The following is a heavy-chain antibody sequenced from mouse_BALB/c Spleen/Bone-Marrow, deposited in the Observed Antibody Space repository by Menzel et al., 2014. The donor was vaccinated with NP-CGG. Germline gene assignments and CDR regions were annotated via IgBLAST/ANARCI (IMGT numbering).Heavy chain of an antibody. Sequence: EVKLMESGPSLVKPSQTLSLTCSVTGDSITSGYWNWIRKFPGNKLEYMGYISYSGSTYYNPSLKSRISITRGTSKNQYYLQLISVTTEDTATFYCARYKGFHWGMDYWGQGTSVTVSS. D-gene: IGHD1-2*01. V-gene: IGHV3-8*02. CDR3: ARYKGFHWGMDY. J-gene: IGHJ4*01. CDR2: ISYSGST. CDR1: GDSITSGY.